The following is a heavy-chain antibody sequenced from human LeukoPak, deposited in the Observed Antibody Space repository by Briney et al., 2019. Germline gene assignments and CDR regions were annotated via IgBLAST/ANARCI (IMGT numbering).Heavy chain of an antibody. CDR2: FDPEDGET. V-gene: IGHV1-24*01. D-gene: IGHD6-13*01. J-gene: IGHJ4*02. Sequence: ASVKVSCKVSGYTLTELSMHWVRQAPGKGLEWMGGFDPEDGETIYAQKFQGRVTTTEDTSTDTAYMELSSLRSEDTAVYYCATDPLPHIAAAGTLKDYWGQGTLVTVSS. CDR3: ATDPLPHIAAAGTLKDY. CDR1: GYTLTELS.